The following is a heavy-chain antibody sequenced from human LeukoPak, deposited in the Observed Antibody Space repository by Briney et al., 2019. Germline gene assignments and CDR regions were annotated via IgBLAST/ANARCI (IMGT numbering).Heavy chain of an antibody. CDR2: ISSSSSYI. Sequence: GGSLRLSCAASGFTFSSYSMNWVRQAPGKGLEWVSSISSSSSYIYYADSVKGRFTISRDNAKNSLYLQMNSLRAEDTAVYYCASHDFWSGYHPGCWGQGTLVTVSS. CDR1: GFTFSSYS. D-gene: IGHD3-3*01. J-gene: IGHJ4*02. V-gene: IGHV3-21*01. CDR3: ASHDFWSGYHPGC.